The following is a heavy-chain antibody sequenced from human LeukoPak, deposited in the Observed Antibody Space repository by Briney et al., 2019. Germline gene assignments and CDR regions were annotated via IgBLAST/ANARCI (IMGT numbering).Heavy chain of an antibody. CDR2: IIPIFGTA. CDR1: GGTFSSYA. J-gene: IGHJ6*04. D-gene: IGHD3-10*01. V-gene: IGHV1-69*13. CDR3: ARVAGSGSYSYYGMDV. Sequence: SVKVSCKASGGTFSSYAISGVRQAPGQGLEWMGGIIPIFGTANYAQKFQGRVTITADESTSTAYMELSSLRSEDAAVYYCARVAGSGSYSYYGMDVWGKGTTVTVSS.